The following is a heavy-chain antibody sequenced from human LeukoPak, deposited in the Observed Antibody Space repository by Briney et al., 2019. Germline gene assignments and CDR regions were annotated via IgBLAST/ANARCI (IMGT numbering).Heavy chain of an antibody. CDR2: ISGSGGST. V-gene: IGHV3-23*01. CDR1: GFTFSSYA. J-gene: IGHJ4*02. Sequence: GGSLRLSCAASGFTFSSYAMSWVRQAPGKGLEWVSAISGSGGSTYYAGSVKGRFTIPRDNSKNTLYLQMNSLRAEDTAVYYCAKDPRSYYYGSGSSPFDYWGQGTLVTVSS. CDR3: AKDPRSYYYGSGSSPFDY. D-gene: IGHD3-10*01.